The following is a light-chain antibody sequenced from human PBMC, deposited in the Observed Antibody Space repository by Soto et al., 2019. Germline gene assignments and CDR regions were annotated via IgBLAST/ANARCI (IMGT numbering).Light chain of an antibody. CDR3: QQYDTYPWT. CDR1: QRISAW. CDR2: DAS. V-gene: IGKV1-5*01. J-gene: IGKJ1*01. Sequence: DIQMTQSPTTLSASVGDRVIITCRASQRISAWLAWYQQKPGKDPTLLIYDASSLENGVPSRFSGSGSGTDFTLTISSLQPDDFATYYCQQYDTYPWTFGQGTKVEIK.